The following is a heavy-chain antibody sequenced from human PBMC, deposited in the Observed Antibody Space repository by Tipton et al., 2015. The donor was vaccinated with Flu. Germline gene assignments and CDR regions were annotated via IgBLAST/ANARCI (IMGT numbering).Heavy chain of an antibody. CDR2: INHSGST. CDR3: ARQSGGSPYYYYYYMDV. V-gene: IGHV4-34*01. D-gene: IGHD2-15*01. Sequence: TLSLTCAVYGGSFSGYYWSWIRQPPGKGLEWIGEINHSGSTNYNPSLKSRLTISVDTSKNQFSLKLSSVTAADTAVYYCARQSGGSPYYYYYYMDVWGKGTTVTVSS. J-gene: IGHJ6*03. CDR1: GGSFSGYY.